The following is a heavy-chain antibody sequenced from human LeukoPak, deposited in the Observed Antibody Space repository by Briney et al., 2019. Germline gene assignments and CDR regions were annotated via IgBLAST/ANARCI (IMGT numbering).Heavy chain of an antibody. CDR2: INPNSGGT. CDR1: GYTFTGYD. V-gene: IGHV1-2*02. J-gene: IGHJ4*02. CDR3: SSDLAGGEVPAPIQHY. Sequence: ASVKVSCKASGYTFTGYDMHWVRQAPGQGLEWMGGINPNSGGTNYAQKFQGRVTITTDTSISTAYMYLRMLRSDDTAVSSCSSDLAGGEVPAPIQHYWGRGTLVTVSS. D-gene: IGHD2-2*01.